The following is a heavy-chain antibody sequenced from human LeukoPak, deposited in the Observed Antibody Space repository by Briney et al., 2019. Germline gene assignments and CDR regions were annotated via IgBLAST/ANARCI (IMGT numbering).Heavy chain of an antibody. Sequence: PSETLSLTCAVYGGSFSGYYWSWIRQPPGKGLEWIGEINRSGSTNYNPSLKSRVTISVDTSKNQFSLKLSSVTAADTAVYYCARGRPRIAARQDNWFDPWGQGTLVTVSS. CDR3: ARGRPRIAARQDNWFDP. CDR1: GGSFSGYY. V-gene: IGHV4-34*01. D-gene: IGHD6-6*01. J-gene: IGHJ5*02. CDR2: INRSGST.